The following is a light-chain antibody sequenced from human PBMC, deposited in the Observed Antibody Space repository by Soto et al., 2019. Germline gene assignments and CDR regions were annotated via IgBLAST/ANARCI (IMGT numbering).Light chain of an antibody. CDR3: HHYNSYPGT. CDR1: QSISGN. CDR2: GAS. V-gene: IGKV3-15*01. J-gene: IGKJ1*01. Sequence: EIVMTQSPATLSVSPGERATLSCRASQSISGNLAWYQQKPGQTPRLLIYGASTRAAGIPARFSGSGSGTEFTLTISSLQSEDFAVYYCHHYNSYPGTFGQGTKVEIK.